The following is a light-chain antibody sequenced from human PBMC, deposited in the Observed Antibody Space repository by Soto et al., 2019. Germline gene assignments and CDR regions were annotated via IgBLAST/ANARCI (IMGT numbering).Light chain of an antibody. Sequence: DIQMTQSPSTLSASVGDRVTITCRASQTVERWLAWYQQKPGKAPNLLISDVSSLESGVPSRFSGSGSVTEFTLTISGLQPDDFATYYCQQYKDSMWTFGQGTKVESK. CDR1: QTVERW. V-gene: IGKV1-5*01. CDR2: DVS. CDR3: QQYKDSMWT. J-gene: IGKJ1*01.